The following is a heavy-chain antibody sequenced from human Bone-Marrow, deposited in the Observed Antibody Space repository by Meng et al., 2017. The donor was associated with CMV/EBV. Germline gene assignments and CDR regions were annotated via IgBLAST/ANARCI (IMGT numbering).Heavy chain of an antibody. V-gene: IGHV1-8*03. CDR1: GGTFSSYA. Sequence: ASVKVSCKASGGTFSSYAISWVRQAPGQGLEWMGWMNPNSGNTGYAQKFQGRVTITRNTSINTAYMELSSLRSEDTAVYYCARDGTEVTTVTKAAFDIWGPGTMVTCSS. J-gene: IGHJ3*02. CDR2: MNPNSGNT. D-gene: IGHD4-17*01. CDR3: ARDGTEVTTVTKAAFDI.